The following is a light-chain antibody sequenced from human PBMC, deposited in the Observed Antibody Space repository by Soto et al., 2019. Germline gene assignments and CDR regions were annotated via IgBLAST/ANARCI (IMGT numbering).Light chain of an antibody. CDR2: AAS. CDR3: QKYNSAPWT. Sequence: DIQMTQSPSSLSASVGDRVTITCRASQVINNYLAWYQQKPGKVPKLLIYAASTLQSGVPSRFSGSGSGTDFTLTISSLQPEDVETYYCQKYNSAPWTFGQGTKVEIK. J-gene: IGKJ1*01. V-gene: IGKV1-27*01. CDR1: QVINNY.